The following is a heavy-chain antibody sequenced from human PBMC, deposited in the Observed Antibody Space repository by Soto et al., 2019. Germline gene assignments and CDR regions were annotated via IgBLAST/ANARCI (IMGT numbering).Heavy chain of an antibody. D-gene: IGHD1-1*01. CDR3: ARRGRVERRYFDY. J-gene: IGHJ4*02. Sequence: SETLSLTCAVYGGSFSGYYWSWIRQPPGKGLEWIGEINHSGSTNYNPSLKSRVTISVDTSKNQFSLKLSSVTAADTAVYYCARRGRVERRYFDYWGQGTLVTVSS. CDR2: INHSGST. V-gene: IGHV4-34*01. CDR1: GGSFSGYY.